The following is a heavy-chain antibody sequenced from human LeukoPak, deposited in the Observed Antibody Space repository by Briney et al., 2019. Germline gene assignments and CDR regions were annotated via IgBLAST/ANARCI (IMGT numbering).Heavy chain of an antibody. V-gene: IGHV3-33*01. Sequence: GGSLRFSCAASGFTFSSYGMHWVRQAPGKGLEWVAVIWYDGSNKYYADSVKGRFTISRDNSKNTLYLQMNSLRAEDTAVYYCARRRRTAMVYPGYYYGMDVWGQGTTVTVSS. J-gene: IGHJ6*02. D-gene: IGHD5-18*01. CDR1: GFTFSSYG. CDR2: IWYDGSNK. CDR3: ARRRRTAMVYPGYYYGMDV.